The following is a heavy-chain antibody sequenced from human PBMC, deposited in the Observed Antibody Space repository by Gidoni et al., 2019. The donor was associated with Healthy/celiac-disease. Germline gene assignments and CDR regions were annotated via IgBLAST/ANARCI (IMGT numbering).Heavy chain of an antibody. CDR2: IYYSGST. V-gene: IGHV4-59*01. CDR3: AGTGGELGLDY. D-gene: IGHD7-27*01. Sequence: QVQLQESGPGLVKPSETLSRTCTVSGGSISSDYWSWIRQPPGKGLEWIGYIYYSGSTNYNPSLKSRVTISVDTSKNQFSLKLSSVTAADTAVYYCAGTGGELGLDYWGQGTLVTVSS. CDR1: GGSISSDY. J-gene: IGHJ4*02.